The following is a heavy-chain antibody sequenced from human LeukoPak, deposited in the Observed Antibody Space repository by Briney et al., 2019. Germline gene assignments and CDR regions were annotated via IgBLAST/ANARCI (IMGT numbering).Heavy chain of an antibody. CDR3: ARNGRPIVVEWYFDL. CDR1: GFTFSSYS. V-gene: IGHV3-48*01. CDR2: IDSSSGTI. D-gene: IGHD3-22*01. Sequence: GGSLRLSCAASGFTFSSYSMNWVRQAPGKGLEWVSYIDSSSGTIYYADSVKGRFTISRDSAKNSLYLQMNSLRAEDTALYYCARNGRPIVVEWYFDLWGRGTLVSVSS. J-gene: IGHJ2*01.